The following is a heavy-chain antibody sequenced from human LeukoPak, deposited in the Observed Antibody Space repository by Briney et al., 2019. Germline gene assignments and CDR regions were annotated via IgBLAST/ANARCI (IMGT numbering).Heavy chain of an antibody. V-gene: IGHV3-23*01. J-gene: IGHJ4*02. CDR2: ISGSGGST. D-gene: IGHD1-26*01. CDR3: AKDRVGAPDYYFDY. CDR1: GFTFSSYA. Sequence: GGSLRLSCAASGFTFSSYAMSWVRQAPGKGLEWVSAISGSGGSTYYADSVKGRFTISRDNSKNTLYLQMNSLRAVDTAVYYCAKDRVGAPDYYFDYWGQGTLVTVSS.